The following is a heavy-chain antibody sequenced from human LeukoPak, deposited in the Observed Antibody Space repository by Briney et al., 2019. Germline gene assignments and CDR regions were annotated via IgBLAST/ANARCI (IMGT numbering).Heavy chain of an antibody. CDR2: INPNSGGT. D-gene: IGHD2-15*01. CDR1: GYTFTGYY. CDR3: ARGPVVAATSRFDP. Sequence: ASVKASCKASGYTFTGYYMHWVRQAPGQGLEWMGWINPNSGGTNYAQQFQGRVTMTRDTSISTAYMELSRLRSDDTAVYYCARGPVVAATSRFDPWGQGTLVTVSS. V-gene: IGHV1-2*02. J-gene: IGHJ5*02.